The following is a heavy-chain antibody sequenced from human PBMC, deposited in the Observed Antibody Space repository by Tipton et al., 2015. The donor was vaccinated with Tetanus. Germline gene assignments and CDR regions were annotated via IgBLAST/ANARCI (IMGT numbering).Heavy chain of an antibody. CDR2: INTNTGNP. D-gene: IGHD6-19*01. V-gene: IGHV7-4-1*02. CDR1: GYTFTSYA. J-gene: IGHJ3*02. CDR3: AGVAGYSSGRSLTSRFGGGIAFDI. Sequence: QSGPEVKKPGASVKVSCKASGYTFTSYAMNWVRQAPGQGLEWMGWINTNTGNPTYAQGFTGRFVFSLDTSVSTAYLQISSLKAEDTAVYYCAGVAGYSSGRSLTSRFGGGIAFDIWGQGTMVTVSS.